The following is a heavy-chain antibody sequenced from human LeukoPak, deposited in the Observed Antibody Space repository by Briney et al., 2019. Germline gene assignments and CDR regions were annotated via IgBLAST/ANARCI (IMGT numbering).Heavy chain of an antibody. Sequence: SETLSLTCTVSGGSISTYYWSWIRQPPGKGLEWIGEINHSGSTNYNPSLKSRVTISVDTSKNQFSLKLSSVTAADTAVYYCVRRAAVAGISDWGQGTLVTVSS. CDR3: VRRAAVAGISD. J-gene: IGHJ4*02. CDR1: GGSISTYY. V-gene: IGHV4-34*01. D-gene: IGHD6-19*01. CDR2: INHSGST.